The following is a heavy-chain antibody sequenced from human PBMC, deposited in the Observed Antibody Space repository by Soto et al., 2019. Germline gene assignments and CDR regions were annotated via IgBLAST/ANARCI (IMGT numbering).Heavy chain of an antibody. CDR3: ARDGGSLNWCFDL. CDR2: IDYSGDT. V-gene: IGHV4-31*11. Sequence: QVQLQESGPGRVRPSQSLSLICDVSGYAISRGGYYWSWLRQVPGKGLEWIGSIDYSGDTFYNPSLESRVTISVDPSKNQFFLSLSIVTAADTALFYCARDGGSLNWCFDLWGRGTLVTVSS. J-gene: IGHJ2*01. D-gene: IGHD2-15*01. CDR1: GYAISRGGYY.